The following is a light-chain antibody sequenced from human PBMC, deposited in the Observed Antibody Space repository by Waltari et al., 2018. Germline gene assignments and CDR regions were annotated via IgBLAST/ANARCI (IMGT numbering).Light chain of an antibody. J-gene: IGKJ2*01. V-gene: IGKV1-39*01. CDR3: QQSYSTPPF. CDR1: QSISSN. Sequence: DIQMTQSPSSLSASVGDRVTITCRASQSISSNLNWYQQKPGKAPKLLIYAASSLQSGVPSRFSGSGSGTDFTLTISSLQPEDFATYYCQQSYSTPPFFGQGTKLEIK. CDR2: AAS.